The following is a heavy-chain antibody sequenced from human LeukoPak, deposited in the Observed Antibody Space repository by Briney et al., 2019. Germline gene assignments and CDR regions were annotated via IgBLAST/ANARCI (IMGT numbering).Heavy chain of an antibody. J-gene: IGHJ6*02. V-gene: IGHV4-59*01. CDR2: IYYSGST. D-gene: IGHD3-10*01. Sequence: SETLSLTCTVSGGSISSYYWSWSRQPPGKGLEWIGYIYYSGSTNYNPSLKSRVTISVHTSKNQFSLKLSSVTAADTAVYYCARDRRYYGSGSYVYYYGMDVWGQGTTVTVSS. CDR3: ARDRRYYGSGSYVYYYGMDV. CDR1: GGSISSYY.